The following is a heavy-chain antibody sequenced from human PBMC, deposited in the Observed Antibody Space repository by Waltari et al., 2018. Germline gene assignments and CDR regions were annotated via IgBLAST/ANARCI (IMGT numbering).Heavy chain of an antibody. D-gene: IGHD6-19*01. CDR2: IVPDGSRN. Sequence: EVQLVESGGGLVQPGGSLRLSCAASGFPLSTNWMGWVRQAPGKGLEWVANIVPDGSRNNYVDSVKGRFTISRDNAKNSLSLQMNSLGVEDTAVYYCARGDSSGWLFDYWGQGTLVTVSS. J-gene: IGHJ4*02. CDR3: ARGDSSGWLFDY. CDR1: GFPLSTNW. V-gene: IGHV3-7*01.